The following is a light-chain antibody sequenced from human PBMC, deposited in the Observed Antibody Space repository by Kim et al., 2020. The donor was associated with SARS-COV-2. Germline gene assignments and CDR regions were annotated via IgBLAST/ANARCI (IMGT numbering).Light chain of an antibody. CDR2: GAS. Sequence: EIVMTQSPATLSVSPGERATLSCRASQSVSSNLAWYQQKPGQAPRLLIYGASTRATGIPARFSGSGSGTEFTLTISSLQSEDFAVYYCQQDNNCPLTFGGGTKVDIK. J-gene: IGKJ4*01. CDR1: QSVSSN. V-gene: IGKV3-15*01. CDR3: QQDNNCPLT.